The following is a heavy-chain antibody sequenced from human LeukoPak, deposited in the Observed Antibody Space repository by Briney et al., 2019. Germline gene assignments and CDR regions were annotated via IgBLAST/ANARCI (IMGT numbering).Heavy chain of an antibody. J-gene: IGHJ4*02. CDR2: INEDGSTT. D-gene: IGHD1-26*01. Sequence: GGSLRLSCAASGFIFSSNWMHWVRQAPGKGLVWVSRINEDGSTTNHADSVKGRFTISRDNAKNTLYMQMNSLRAEDTAVYYCVRDLGGRSGHWGQGTLVTVSS. CDR1: GFIFSSNW. CDR3: VRDLGGRSGH. V-gene: IGHV3-74*01.